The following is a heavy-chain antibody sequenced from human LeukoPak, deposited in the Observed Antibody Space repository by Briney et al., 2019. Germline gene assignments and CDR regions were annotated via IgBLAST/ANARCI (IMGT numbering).Heavy chain of an antibody. CDR1: GGSISSSSYY. V-gene: IGHV4-39*01. D-gene: IGHD1-26*01. CDR3: ARQSVGATLHFDY. J-gene: IGHJ4*02. Sequence: SETLSLTCTVSGGSISSSSYYWGWIRQPPGKGLEWIGSIYYSGSTYYNPSLKSRVTISVDTSKNQFSRKLSSVTAADTAVYYCARQSVGATLHFDYWGQGTLVSVSS. CDR2: IYYSGST.